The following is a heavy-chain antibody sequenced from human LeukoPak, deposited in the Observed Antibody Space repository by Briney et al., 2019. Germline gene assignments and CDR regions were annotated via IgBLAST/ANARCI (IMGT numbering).Heavy chain of an antibody. CDR1: GGSISSYY. CDR2: IYTSGST. J-gene: IGHJ6*02. CDR3: ARDQGPAAMSYYYYGMDV. Sequence: SETLSLTCTVSGGSISSYYWSWIRQPAGKGLEWIGRIYTSGSTNYNPSLKSRVTMSVDTSKNQFSLKLSSVTAADTAVYYCARDQGPAAMSYYYYGMDVWGQGTTVTVSS. V-gene: IGHV4-4*07. D-gene: IGHD2-2*01.